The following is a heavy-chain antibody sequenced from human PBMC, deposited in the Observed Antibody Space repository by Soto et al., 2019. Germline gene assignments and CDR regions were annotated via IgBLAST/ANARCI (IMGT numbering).Heavy chain of an antibody. J-gene: IGHJ4*02. V-gene: IGHV1-3*01. Sequence: AASVKVSCKASGYTFTSSAMHWVRQAPGQSLEWMGWINAGKGNTEYSQRFQGRVTITRDTSASIAYMELSSLRSEDTAVFYCARESATTDYFDYWGQGTLVTVSS. CDR1: GYTFTSSA. CDR3: ARESATTDYFDY. CDR2: INAGKGNT. D-gene: IGHD4-17*01.